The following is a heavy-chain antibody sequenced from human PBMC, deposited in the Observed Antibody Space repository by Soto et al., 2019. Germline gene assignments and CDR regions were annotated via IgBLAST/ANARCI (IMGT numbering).Heavy chain of an antibody. CDR3: ASSMSAGYDSXGYYYVLDY. J-gene: IGHJ4*02. V-gene: IGHV1-69*01. CDR2: IIPIFGTA. CDR1: GGTFSSYA. Sequence: QVQLVQSGAEVKKPGSSVKVFCKASGGTFSSYAISWVRQAPGQGLEWMGGIIPIFGTANYAQKFQGRVTITADESTSTAYMELSSLRSEDTAVYYCASSMSAGYDSXGYYYVLDYWGQGTLVTVSS. D-gene: IGHD3-22*01.